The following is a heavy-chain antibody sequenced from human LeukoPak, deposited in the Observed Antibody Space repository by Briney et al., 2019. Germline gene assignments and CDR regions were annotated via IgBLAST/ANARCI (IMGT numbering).Heavy chain of an antibody. CDR1: GGSISSYY. CDR3: ARQEYSNYLGY. CDR2: IYTSGTT. Sequence: PSETLSLTCTVSGGSISSYYWSWIRQPAGKGLGWIGRIYTSGTTNYNPSLKSRVTMSVDTSKNQFSLKLSSVTAADTAVYYCARQEYSNYLGYWGQGALVTVSS. J-gene: IGHJ4*02. V-gene: IGHV4-4*07. D-gene: IGHD5-18*01.